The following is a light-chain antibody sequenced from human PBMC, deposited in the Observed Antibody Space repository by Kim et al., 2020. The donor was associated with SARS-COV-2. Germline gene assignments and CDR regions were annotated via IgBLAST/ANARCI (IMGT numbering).Light chain of an antibody. Sequence: VALGQTARINCGGNNIGSKNVHWYQQKPGQAPVLVIYRDSNRPSGIPERFSGSNSGNTATLTISRAQAGDEADYYCQVWDSSTYVFGTGTKVTVL. CDR3: QVWDSSTYV. J-gene: IGLJ1*01. CDR1: NIGSKN. V-gene: IGLV3-9*01. CDR2: RDS.